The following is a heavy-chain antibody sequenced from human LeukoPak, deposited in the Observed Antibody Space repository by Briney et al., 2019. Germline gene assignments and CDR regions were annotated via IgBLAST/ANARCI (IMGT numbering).Heavy chain of an antibody. CDR2: IYYSGST. CDR1: GGSTSSYY. Sequence: SETLSLTCTVSGGSTSSYYWSWLRQPPGKGLEWIGYIYYSGSTNYNPSLKSRVTISVDTSKNQFSLKLSSVTAADTAVYYCARGGDYGDYVDYWGQGTLVTVSS. CDR3: ARGGDYGDYVDY. J-gene: IGHJ4*02. V-gene: IGHV4-59*01. D-gene: IGHD4-17*01.